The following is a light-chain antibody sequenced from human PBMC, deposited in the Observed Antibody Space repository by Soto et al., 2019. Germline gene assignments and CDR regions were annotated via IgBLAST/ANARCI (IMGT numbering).Light chain of an antibody. CDR2: DAS. V-gene: IGKV3-11*01. CDR3: QQRSVWPIT. Sequence: EIVLTQSPGTLSLSPGERATLSFMASQSVSNNYLAWYQQKPGQSPRLLIYDASHRATGVPARFSGSGSGTDFTLTISGLEPEAFAVYYCQQRSVWPITFGQATRLEI. CDR1: QSVSNNY. J-gene: IGKJ5*01.